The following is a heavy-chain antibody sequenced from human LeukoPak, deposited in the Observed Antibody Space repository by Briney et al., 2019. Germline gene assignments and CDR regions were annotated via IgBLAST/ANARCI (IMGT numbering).Heavy chain of an antibody. J-gene: IGHJ3*02. Sequence: ASVKVSSKASGYTFTGDYMHGVRQAPGQGLEWMGRINPNSGGTNYAQKFQGRVTMTRDTSISTAYMELSRLRSDDTAVYYCARGGDYDAFDIWGQGTMVTVSS. CDR1: GYTFTGDY. CDR2: INPNSGGT. CDR3: ARGGDYDAFDI. V-gene: IGHV1-2*06. D-gene: IGHD4-17*01.